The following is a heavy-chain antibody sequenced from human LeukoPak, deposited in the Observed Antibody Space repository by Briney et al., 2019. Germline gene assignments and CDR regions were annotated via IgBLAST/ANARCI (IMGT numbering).Heavy chain of an antibody. CDR1: GFTFSSYA. Sequence: GGSLRLSCAVSGFTFSSYAMSWVRQAPGKGLEWVSAISGSGGSTYYADSVKGQFTISRDNSKNTLYLQMNSLRAEDTAVYYCAKLSLYGDYRLVDYWGQGTLVTVSS. V-gene: IGHV3-23*01. CDR3: AKLSLYGDYRLVDY. J-gene: IGHJ4*02. D-gene: IGHD4-17*01. CDR2: ISGSGGST.